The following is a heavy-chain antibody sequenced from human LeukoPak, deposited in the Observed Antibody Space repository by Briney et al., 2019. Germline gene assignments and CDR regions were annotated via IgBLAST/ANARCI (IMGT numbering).Heavy chain of an antibody. V-gene: IGHV1-2*06. D-gene: IGHD3-9*01. J-gene: IGHJ4*02. CDR3: ARGDYDILTGYYTSRDY. CDR1: GGTFSSYA. Sequence: ASVKVSYKASGGTFSSYAISWVRQAPGQGLEWMGRINPNSGGTNYAQKFQGRVTMTRDTSISTAYMELSRLRSDDTAVYYCARGDYDILTGYYTSRDYWGQGTLVTVSS. CDR2: INPNSGGT.